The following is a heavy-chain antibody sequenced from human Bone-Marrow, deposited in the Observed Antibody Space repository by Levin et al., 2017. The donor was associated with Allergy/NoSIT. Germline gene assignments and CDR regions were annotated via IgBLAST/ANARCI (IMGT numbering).Heavy chain of an antibody. CDR2: ISYDGSNK. V-gene: IGHV3-30*18. J-gene: IGHJ4*02. CDR3: AKDEVEAAAGTPPSDYFDY. Sequence: LSLPCAASGFPFSSYGMHWVRQAPGKGLEWVAVISYDGSNKYYADSVKGRFTISRDNSKNTLYLQMNSLRAEDTAVYYCAKDEVEAAAGTPPSDYFDYWGQGTLVTVSS. CDR1: GFPFSSYG. D-gene: IGHD6-13*01.